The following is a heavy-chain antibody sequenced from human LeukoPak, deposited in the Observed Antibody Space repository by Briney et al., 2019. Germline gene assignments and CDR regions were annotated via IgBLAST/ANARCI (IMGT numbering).Heavy chain of an antibody. Sequence: PSETLSLTCNVSAYSISSGYYWGWILQPPGKGLEWIVTFFPGETPSYNPSLKSRITISADTSKNQFSLKVKSVTAADTAVYYCASERNYYGSGASTSFDHWGQGTLVTVSS. J-gene: IGHJ4*02. CDR2: FFPGETP. CDR1: AYSISSGYY. V-gene: IGHV4-38-2*02. D-gene: IGHD3-10*01. CDR3: ASERNYYGSGASTSFDH.